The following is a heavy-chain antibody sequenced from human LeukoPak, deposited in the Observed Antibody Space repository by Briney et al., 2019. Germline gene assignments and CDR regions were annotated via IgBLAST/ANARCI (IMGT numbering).Heavy chain of an antibody. J-gene: IGHJ4*02. Sequence: GSLRLSCAASGFTFRNFAMSWVRQAPGKGLEWVSAISGDGGTTLYADSAKGRFTISRDNSKNTLYLQMNSLRAEDTAVYYCAKGHWPGAYSSFDYWGQGTLVTVSS. CDR2: ISGDGGTT. CDR1: GFTFRNFA. V-gene: IGHV3-23*01. D-gene: IGHD4/OR15-4a*01. CDR3: AKGHWPGAYSSFDY.